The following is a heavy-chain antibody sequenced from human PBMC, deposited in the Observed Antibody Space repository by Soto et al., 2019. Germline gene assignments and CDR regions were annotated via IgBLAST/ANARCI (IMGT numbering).Heavy chain of an antibody. Sequence: ASVKVSCKASGGTFSSYAISWVRQAPGQGLEWMGGIIPIFGTANYAQKFQGRVTITADESTSTAYMELSSLRSEDTAVYYCASDHWYYFDYWGQGTLVTVSS. J-gene: IGHJ4*02. CDR2: IIPIFGTA. CDR1: GGTFSSYA. V-gene: IGHV1-69*13. D-gene: IGHD2-8*02. CDR3: ASDHWYYFDY.